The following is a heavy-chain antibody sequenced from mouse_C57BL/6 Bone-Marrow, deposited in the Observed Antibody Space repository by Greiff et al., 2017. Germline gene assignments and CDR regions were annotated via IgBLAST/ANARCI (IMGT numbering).Heavy chain of an antibody. J-gene: IGHJ3*01. CDR1: GYTFTSYW. V-gene: IGHV1-50*01. CDR2: IDPSASYT. CDR3: ARFLRLTWFAY. D-gene: IGHD3-2*02. Sequence: VKLQESGAELVKPGASVKLSCKASGYTFTSYWMQWVKQRPGQGLEWIGEIDPSASYTNYNQKFKGKATLTVDTSSSTAYMQLSSLTSEDSAVYYCARFLRLTWFAYWGQGTLVTVSA.